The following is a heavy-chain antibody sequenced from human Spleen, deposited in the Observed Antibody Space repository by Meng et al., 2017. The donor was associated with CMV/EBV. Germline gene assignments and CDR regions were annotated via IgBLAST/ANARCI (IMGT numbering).Heavy chain of an antibody. CDR3: AGSRPGGGACDY. CDR1: GASIKNYN. J-gene: IGHJ4*02. V-gene: IGHV4-4*07. Sequence: QIPQSGPGLVQPSETLPLTCIVSGASIKNYNWNWVRQPAGQGLEWIGLIQVIGHTVYNPSLKSRVTVSLDASKSQFSLTLNSVTAADTATYYCAGSRPGGGACDYWGQGILVTVSS. CDR2: IQVIGHT. D-gene: IGHD3-16*01.